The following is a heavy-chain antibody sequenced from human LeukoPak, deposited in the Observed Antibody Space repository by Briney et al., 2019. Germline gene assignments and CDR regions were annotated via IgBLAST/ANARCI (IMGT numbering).Heavy chain of an antibody. J-gene: IGHJ4*02. Sequence: NTGGSLRLSCAASGFTFSSYAMSWVRQAPGKGLEWVGRIKSKTDGETTDYAAPVKGRFTISRDDSKNTLYLQMNSLKTEDTAVYYCTTAGYCSSTSCYAGLDYWGQGTLVTASS. V-gene: IGHV3-15*01. CDR1: GFTFSSYA. D-gene: IGHD2-2*01. CDR3: TTAGYCSSTSCYAGLDY. CDR2: IKSKTDGETT.